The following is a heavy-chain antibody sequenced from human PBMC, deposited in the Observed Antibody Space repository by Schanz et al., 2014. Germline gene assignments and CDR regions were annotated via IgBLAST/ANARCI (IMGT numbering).Heavy chain of an antibody. CDR3: ARDGGRDGYNLAFDV. CDR2: MYINSGST. D-gene: IGHD5-12*01. Sequence: EEKQGESGGGLIQPGGSLRLSCAVSGFTVNTNYMSWVRQAPGKGLEWISSMYINSGSTQYADSVKGRFIISRDSSKNTLFLQMNSLRAEDTAVYFCARDGGRDGYNLAFDVWGQGTLVTVSS. CDR1: GFTVNTNY. V-gene: IGHV3-53*01. J-gene: IGHJ3*01.